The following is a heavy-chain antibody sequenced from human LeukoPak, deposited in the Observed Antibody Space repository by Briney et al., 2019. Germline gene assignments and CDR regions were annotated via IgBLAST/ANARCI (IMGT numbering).Heavy chain of an antibody. CDR3: AKDRSYGGNDAFDI. Sequence: PGGSLRLSCAASRFTFDDYAMHWVRQAPGKGLEWVSGISWNSGSIGYADSVKGRFTISRDNAKNSLYLQMNSLRAEDTALYYCAKDRSYGGNDAFDIWGQGTMVTVSS. CDR2: ISWNSGSI. D-gene: IGHD4-23*01. J-gene: IGHJ3*02. CDR1: RFTFDDYA. V-gene: IGHV3-9*01.